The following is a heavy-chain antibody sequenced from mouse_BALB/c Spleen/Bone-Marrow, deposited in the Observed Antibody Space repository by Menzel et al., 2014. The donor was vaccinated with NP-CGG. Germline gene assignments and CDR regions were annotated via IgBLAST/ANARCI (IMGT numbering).Heavy chain of an antibody. CDR1: GFTFSNYW. CDR2: IRLKSNNYAT. CDR3: TTGFAY. V-gene: IGHV6-6*02. J-gene: IGHJ3*01. Sequence: EVQLQQSGGGLVQPGGSMKLSCVASGFTFSNYWMNWVRQSPEKGLDWVAEIRLKSNNYATHYAESVKGRFAISRDDSXXSVYLQMNNLRAEDTGIYYCTTGFAYWGQGTLVTVSA.